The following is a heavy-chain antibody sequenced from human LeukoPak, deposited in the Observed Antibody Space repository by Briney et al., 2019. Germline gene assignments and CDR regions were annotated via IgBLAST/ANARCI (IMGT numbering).Heavy chain of an antibody. V-gene: IGHV5-51*01. CDR3: ASWNAYYYGSGSPSHKNWFDP. D-gene: IGHD3-10*01. CDR1: GYSFTSYW. Sequence: GESLKISCKGSGYSFTSYWIGWVRQMPGKGLEWMGIIYPGDSDTRYSPSFQGQVTISADKSISTAYLQWSSLKASDTAMYYCASWNAYYYGSGSPSHKNWFDPWGQGTLVTVSS. CDR2: IYPGDSDT. J-gene: IGHJ5*02.